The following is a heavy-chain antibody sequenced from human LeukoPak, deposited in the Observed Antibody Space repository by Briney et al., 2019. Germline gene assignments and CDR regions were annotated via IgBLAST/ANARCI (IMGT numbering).Heavy chain of an antibody. CDR1: GYSFTSYW. D-gene: IGHD3-22*01. Sequence: GESLKISCKGSGYSFTSYWIGWVRQMPGKGLEWMGIIYPGDPDTRYSPSFQGQVTISADKSISTAYLQWSSLKASDTAMYYCARSHYYDSSGYYYFDYWGQGTLVTVSS. V-gene: IGHV5-51*01. J-gene: IGHJ4*02. CDR3: ARSHYYDSSGYYYFDY. CDR2: IYPGDPDT.